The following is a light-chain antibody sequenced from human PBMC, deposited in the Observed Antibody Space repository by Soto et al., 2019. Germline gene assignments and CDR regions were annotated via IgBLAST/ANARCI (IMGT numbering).Light chain of an antibody. CDR3: QQYNNWPLT. CDR1: QSVSSK. CDR2: GAS. Sequence: EIVMTQSPVTLSVSPGERATLSCRASQSVSSKLAWYQQKRGQAPRLLIHGASTRATGIPARFSGSGSGTEFILTITSLQSEDFALYYWQQYNNWPLTFGGGTKVEIK. V-gene: IGKV3-15*01. J-gene: IGKJ4*01.